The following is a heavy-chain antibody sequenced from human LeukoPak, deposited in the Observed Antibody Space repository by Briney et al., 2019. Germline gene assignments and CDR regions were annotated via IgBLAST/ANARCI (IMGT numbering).Heavy chain of an antibody. CDR3: ARESPYYYDSPDAFDI. J-gene: IGHJ3*02. D-gene: IGHD3-22*01. CDR1: GFTFSNYW. CDR2: MKEDGSEK. Sequence: GGSLRLSCAASGFTFSNYWMSWVRQAPGKGLEWVANMKEDGSEKYYVDSVKGRFTISRDNAKNSLYLQMSSLRAEDTAVYYCARESPYYYDSPDAFDIWGQGTMVTVSS. V-gene: IGHV3-7*03.